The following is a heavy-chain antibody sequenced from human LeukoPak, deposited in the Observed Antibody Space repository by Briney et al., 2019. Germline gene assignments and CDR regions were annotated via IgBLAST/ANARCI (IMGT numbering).Heavy chain of an antibody. V-gene: IGHV4-4*02. CDR3: ARVTAFGYSYGFDY. CDR1: GGSISSSNW. CDR2: IYHSGST. Sequence: PSETLSLTCAVSGGSISSSNWWSWVRQSPGKGLEWIGEIYHSGSTNYNPSLKSRVTILVDKSKNQFSLKLSSVTAADTAVYYCARVTAFGYSYGFDYWGQGTLVTVSS. J-gene: IGHJ4*02. D-gene: IGHD5-18*01.